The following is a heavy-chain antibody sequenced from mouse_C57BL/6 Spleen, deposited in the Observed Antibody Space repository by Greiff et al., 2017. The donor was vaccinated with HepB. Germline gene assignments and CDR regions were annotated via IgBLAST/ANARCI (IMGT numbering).Heavy chain of an antibody. CDR2: ISSGSSTI. CDR1: GFTFSDYG. V-gene: IGHV5-17*01. J-gene: IGHJ3*01. Sequence: DVMLVESGGGLVKPGGSLKLSCAASGFTFSDYGMHWVRQAPEKGLEWVAYISSGSSTIYYADTVKGRFTISRDNAKNTLFLQMTSLRSEDTAMYYCARAGTKEGFAYWGQGTLVTVSA. D-gene: IGHD4-1*01. CDR3: ARAGTKEGFAY.